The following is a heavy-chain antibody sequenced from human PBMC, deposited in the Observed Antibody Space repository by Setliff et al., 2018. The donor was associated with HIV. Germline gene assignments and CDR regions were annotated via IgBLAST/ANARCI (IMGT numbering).Heavy chain of an antibody. V-gene: IGHV5-51*01. CDR2: IYPGDSDT. D-gene: IGHD3-10*01. CDR1: GYSFTSYW. CDR3: ARHGQYGSGSYYNRPFDF. Sequence: PGESLKISCKGSGYSFTSYWIGWVRQMPGKGLEWMGIIYPGDSDTRYSPSFEGQVTISADKSISTAYLQWSRLKAADTAMYYCARHGQYGSGSYYNRPFDFWGQGTLVTVSS. J-gene: IGHJ4*02.